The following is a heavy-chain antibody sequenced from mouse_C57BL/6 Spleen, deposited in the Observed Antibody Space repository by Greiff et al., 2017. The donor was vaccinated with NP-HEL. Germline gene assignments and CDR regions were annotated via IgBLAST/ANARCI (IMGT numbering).Heavy chain of an antibody. CDR1: GYTFTDYE. V-gene: IGHV1-15*01. Sequence: VKLMESGAELVRPGASVTLSCKASGYTFTDYEMHWVKQTPVHGLEWIGAIDPETGGTAYNQKFKGKAILTADKSSSTAYMELRSLTSEDSAVYYCTPYGSPWFAYWGQGTLVTVSA. D-gene: IGHD1-1*01. J-gene: IGHJ3*01. CDR2: IDPETGGT. CDR3: TPYGSPWFAY.